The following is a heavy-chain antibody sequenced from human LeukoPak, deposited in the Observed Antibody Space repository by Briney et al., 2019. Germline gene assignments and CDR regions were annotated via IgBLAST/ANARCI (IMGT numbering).Heavy chain of an antibody. J-gene: IGHJ3*02. CDR2: IYGGHTA. Sequence: GGSLRLSCAASGFTFTNYAMNWVRQAPGKGLEWVSVIYGGHTAYYADSVKDRFTISRDNPKNTLNLQMNSLRAEDTAVYYCAREIGQLGGAFDIWGQGTMVTVSS. D-gene: IGHD7-27*01. CDR1: GFTFTNYA. V-gene: IGHV3-53*01. CDR3: AREIGQLGGAFDI.